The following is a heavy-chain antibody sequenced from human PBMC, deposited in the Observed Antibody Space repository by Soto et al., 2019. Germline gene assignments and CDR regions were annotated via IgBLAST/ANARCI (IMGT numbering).Heavy chain of an antibody. CDR1: GGSFSGYY. Sequence: QVQLQQWGAGLLKPSETLSLTCAVYGGSFSGYYWSWIRQPPGKGLEWIGEINHRGSTNYNPSLKRRVTIAVDTCKNQFSLKLNSVTAADTAVYYCARGSRVKIPAASGRDYYYHGLDVWGQGTAVTVSS. V-gene: IGHV4-34*01. J-gene: IGHJ6*02. CDR3: ARGSRVKIPAASGRDYYYHGLDV. D-gene: IGHD6-25*01. CDR2: INHRGST.